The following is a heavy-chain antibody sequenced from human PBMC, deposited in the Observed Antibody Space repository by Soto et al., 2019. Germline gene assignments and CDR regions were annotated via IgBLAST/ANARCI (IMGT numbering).Heavy chain of an antibody. CDR1: GGSISTSHYY. CDR2: IFYSGST. V-gene: IGHV4-39*01. D-gene: IGHD3-10*01. CDR3: AARPLYGEKAFDF. Sequence: QLRLQESGPGLVKPSETLSLNCTVSGGSISTSHYYWDCIRQPPGEGLEWIGGIFYSGSTYYNPSHKSRVTIPVDTSNNQFSLRLTSVTAADTAVYYCAARPLYGEKAFDFWGPGTLASVSS. J-gene: IGHJ4*02.